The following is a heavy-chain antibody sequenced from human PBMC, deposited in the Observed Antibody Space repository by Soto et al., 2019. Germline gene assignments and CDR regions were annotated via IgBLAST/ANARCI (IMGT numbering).Heavy chain of an antibody. D-gene: IGHD2-2*01. J-gene: IGHJ6*02. CDR3: ARHWGTPDPPWRSTSSVYPRRYYYYGMDV. Sequence: PSEILCLTCAVYGGSFSGYYGSWIRQPPGKGLEWIGEINHSGSTNYNPSLKSRVTISVDTSKNQFSLKLSSVTAADTAVYYCARHWGTPDPPWRSTSSVYPRRYYYYGMDVWGQGTTVTVSS. CDR1: GGSFSGYY. V-gene: IGHV4-34*01. CDR2: INHSGST.